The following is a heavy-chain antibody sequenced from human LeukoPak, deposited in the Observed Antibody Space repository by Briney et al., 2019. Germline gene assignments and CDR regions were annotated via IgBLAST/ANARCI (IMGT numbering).Heavy chain of an antibody. D-gene: IGHD6-6*01. V-gene: IGHV3-48*03. CDR1: GFTFSSYE. Sequence: PGGSLRLSCAASGFTFSSYEMNWVRQAPGKGLEWLSYIRSSGSPIYYADSVKGRFTISRDNSKNTLYLQMNSLRAEDTAVYYCAKGGIMQSSSPGLQYFDLWGRGTLVSVSS. CDR2: IRSSGSPI. CDR3: AKGGIMQSSSPGLQYFDL. J-gene: IGHJ2*01.